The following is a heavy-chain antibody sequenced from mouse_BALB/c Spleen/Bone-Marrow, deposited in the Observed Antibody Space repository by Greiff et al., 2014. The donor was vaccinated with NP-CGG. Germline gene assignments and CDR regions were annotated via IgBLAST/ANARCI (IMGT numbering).Heavy chain of an antibody. CDR3: ARKGYGNYHYYAMDY. CDR1: GYTFTSYW. D-gene: IGHD2-1*01. Sequence: QVQLKESGAELAKPGASVKMSCKASGYTFTSYWMYWIKQRPGQGLEWIGCINPSTGYTEYNQKFKDKATLTADKSSNTAYMQLSSLTSEDSAVYYCARKGYGNYHYYAMDYWGQGTSVTVSS. V-gene: IGHV1-7*01. J-gene: IGHJ4*01. CDR2: INPSTGYT.